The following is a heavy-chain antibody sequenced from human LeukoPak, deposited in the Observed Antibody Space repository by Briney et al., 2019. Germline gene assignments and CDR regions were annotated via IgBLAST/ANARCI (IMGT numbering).Heavy chain of an antibody. CDR1: GFTFSSYS. Sequence: PGGSLRLSCAASGFTFSSYSMNWVRQAPGKGLEWVSYISSSSSTIYYADSVKGRFTISRDNAKNSLYLQMNSLRAEDTAVYYCAREGYSSSWYMRFDPWGQGTLVTVSS. CDR2: ISSSSSTI. V-gene: IGHV3-48*04. CDR3: AREGYSSSWYMRFDP. J-gene: IGHJ5*02. D-gene: IGHD6-13*01.